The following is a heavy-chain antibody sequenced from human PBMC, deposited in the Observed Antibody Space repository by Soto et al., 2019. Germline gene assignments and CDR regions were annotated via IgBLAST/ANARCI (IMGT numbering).Heavy chain of an antibody. V-gene: IGHV3-74*01. D-gene: IGHD6-13*01. CDR2: IDTSGHST. Sequence: LRLSCEASGSVFTNFWMHWVRHVPGKGLVWVARIDTSGHSTNYAESVKGRFTISRDNAKNTVSLQMNSLRVEDTGVYYCAKDSWYFDLWSQGSQVTVSS. CDR1: GSVFTNFW. CDR3: AKDSWYFDL. J-gene: IGHJ4*02.